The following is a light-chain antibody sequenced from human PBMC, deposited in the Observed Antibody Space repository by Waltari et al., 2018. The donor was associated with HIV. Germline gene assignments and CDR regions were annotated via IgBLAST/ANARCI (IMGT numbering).Light chain of an antibody. Sequence: DIQMTQSPSSVSASGGGGGPLSCRASQNIGSALSWYQLKTGRPARLLLYEASRLDEGVPTGFKGSGSRSNFTLGITSRQPEDFAIYFCQQAKNIPHTFAGGTRVE. V-gene: IGKV1-12*01. CDR3: QQAKNIPHT. J-gene: IGKJ4*01. CDR1: QNIGSA. CDR2: EAS.